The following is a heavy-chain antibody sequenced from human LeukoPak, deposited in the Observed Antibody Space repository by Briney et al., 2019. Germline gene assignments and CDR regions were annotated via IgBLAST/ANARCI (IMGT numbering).Heavy chain of an antibody. J-gene: IGHJ4*02. V-gene: IGHV2-5*01. Sequence: SGPTLVKPTQTLTLTCTFSGFSLGTSGVGVGWIRQPPGKALEWLALIYWNDDKRYSPSLKSRLTITKDTSKNQVVLTMTNMDPVDTATYYCAQNWGIHRLGSSSWYGIDYWGQGTLVTVSS. CDR2: IYWNDDK. CDR3: AQNWGIHRLGSSSWYGIDY. CDR1: GFSLGTSGVG. D-gene: IGHD6-13*01.